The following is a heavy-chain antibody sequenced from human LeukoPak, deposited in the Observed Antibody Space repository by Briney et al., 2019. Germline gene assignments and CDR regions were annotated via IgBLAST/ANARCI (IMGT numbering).Heavy chain of an antibody. J-gene: IGHJ4*02. D-gene: IGHD4-17*01. CDR2: IIPIFGTA. V-gene: IGHV1-69*13. CDR3: ARCWPYGDYVMGTYYFDY. CDR1: GGTFSSYA. Sequence: GASVKVSCKASGGTFSSYAISWVRQAPGQGLEWMGGIIPIFGTANYAQKFQGRVTITADESTSTAYMELSSLRSEDTAVYYCARCWPYGDYVMGTYYFDYWGQGTLVTVSS.